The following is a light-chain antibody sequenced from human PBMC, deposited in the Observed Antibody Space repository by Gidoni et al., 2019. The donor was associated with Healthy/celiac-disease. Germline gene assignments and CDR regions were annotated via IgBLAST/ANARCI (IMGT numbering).Light chain of an antibody. CDR3: QQYGSSPLT. CDR2: GAS. Sequence: ILLTQSPGALSWAPGERATLSGRASQSVSSIYLAWDQQIPGQAPRHLIYGASGRATGLPDRSSGTGSGPAFTLTISRLEPEDFAVYYCQQYGSSPLTFGGGTKVEIK. CDR1: QSVSSIY. J-gene: IGKJ4*01. V-gene: IGKV3-20*01.